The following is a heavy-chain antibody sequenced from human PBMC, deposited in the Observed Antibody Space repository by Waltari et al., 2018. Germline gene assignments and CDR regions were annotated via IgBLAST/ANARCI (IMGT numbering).Heavy chain of an antibody. V-gene: IGHV3-53*01. CDR1: GFIVSSNS. CDR3: ARWQQWPVRAFDY. CDR2: IYSGGST. D-gene: IGHD6-19*01. Sequence: EVQLVESGGGLIQPGGSLRLYCAASGFIVSSNSRSWVRQAPGRGLEWVSLIYSGGSTYYADSVKGRFTISRDNSKNTLYLQMDSLSVEDTAVYYCARWQQWPVRAFDYWGQGTLVTVSS. J-gene: IGHJ4*02.